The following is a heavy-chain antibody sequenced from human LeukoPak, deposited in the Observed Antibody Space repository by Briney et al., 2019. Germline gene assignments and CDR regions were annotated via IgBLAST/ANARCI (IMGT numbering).Heavy chain of an antibody. D-gene: IGHD6-13*01. Sequence: ESGPTLVNPTQTLTLTCTFSGFSLSTSGMCVSWIRQPPGKALEWLALIDWDDDKYYSTSLKTRLTISKDTSKNQVVLTMTNMDPVDTATYYCARSGSSWYGNPTHFDYWGQGTLVTVSS. CDR1: GFSLSTSGMC. CDR3: ARSGSSWYGNPTHFDY. V-gene: IGHV2-70*01. CDR2: IDWDDDK. J-gene: IGHJ4*02.